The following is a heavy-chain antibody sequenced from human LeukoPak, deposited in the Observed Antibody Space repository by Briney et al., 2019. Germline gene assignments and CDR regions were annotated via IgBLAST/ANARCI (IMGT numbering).Heavy chain of an antibody. V-gene: IGHV1-3*01. CDR2: INAGNGNT. CDR3: ASSDPFYSSGSWSDY. CDR1: GYTFTSYA. J-gene: IGHJ4*02. D-gene: IGHD6-25*01. Sequence: GASVKVSCTASGYTFTSYAMHWVRQAPGQRLEWMGWINAGNGNTKYSQKFQGRVTITRDTSASTAYMELSSLRSEDTAVYYCASSDPFYSSGSWSDYWGQGTLVTVSS.